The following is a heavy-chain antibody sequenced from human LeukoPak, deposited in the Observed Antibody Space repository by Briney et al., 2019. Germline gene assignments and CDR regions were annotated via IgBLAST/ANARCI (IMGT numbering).Heavy chain of an antibody. Sequence: SETLSLTCAVSGYSISTAYYWGWIRQPPGKGLEWIGSMYQSGTTYYNPSLKSRVTISVDTSKNQFSLKVSSVTAADTAVYYCASRVYGLGSFNYWGQGTLVTASS. CDR3: ASRVYGLGSFNY. J-gene: IGHJ4*01. V-gene: IGHV4-38-2*01. CDR1: GYSISTAYY. D-gene: IGHD3-10*01. CDR2: MYQSGTT.